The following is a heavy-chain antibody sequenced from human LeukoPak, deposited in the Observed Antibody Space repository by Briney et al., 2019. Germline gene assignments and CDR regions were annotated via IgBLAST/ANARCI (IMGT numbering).Heavy chain of an antibody. CDR1: GFTFDDYA. J-gene: IGHJ6*02. D-gene: IGHD6-13*01. Sequence: GGSLRLSCAASGFTFDDYAMHWVRQAPGKGLEWVSGISWNSGSIGYADSVKGRFTISRDNAKNSLYLQMNSLRAEDTALYYCAKDIEAAGHYGMGVWGQGTTVTVSS. CDR2: ISWNSGSI. V-gene: IGHV3-9*01. CDR3: AKDIEAAGHYGMGV.